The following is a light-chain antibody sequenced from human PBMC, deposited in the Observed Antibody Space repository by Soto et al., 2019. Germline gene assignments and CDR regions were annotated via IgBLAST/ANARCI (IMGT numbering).Light chain of an antibody. J-gene: IGKJ2*01. CDR1: KPINPF. CDR2: AAS. Sequence: IQMPRPQSSLSASVGDRFTIPSRPGKPINPFLNWYQQNPGKAPKLLIYAASTLQNGVPSRFSGSGSGTDFTLTISSLQPEDFATYYCQQSTGIPYTFGQGTKLEIK. V-gene: IGKV1-39*01. CDR3: QQSTGIPYT.